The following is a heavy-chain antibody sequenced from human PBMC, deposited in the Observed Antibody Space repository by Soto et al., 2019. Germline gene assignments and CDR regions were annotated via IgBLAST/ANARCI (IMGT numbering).Heavy chain of an antibody. CDR1: GGSISGYY. CDR3: AKPSRTDAEGYRLDF. D-gene: IGHD5-12*01. V-gene: IGHV4-59*01. Sequence: XATLSLPCTLSGGSISGYYWSWIRQPPGKGLEWIGYVYYSGSTKYNPSLESRVTISVDMSNNQFSLMLTSVTAADTAVYYCAKPSRTDAEGYRLDFWGQGTLVTVSS. J-gene: IGHJ4*02. CDR2: VYYSGST.